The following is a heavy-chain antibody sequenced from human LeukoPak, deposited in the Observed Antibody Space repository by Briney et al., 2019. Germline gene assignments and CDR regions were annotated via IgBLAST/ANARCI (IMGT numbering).Heavy chain of an antibody. J-gene: IGHJ4*02. D-gene: IGHD3-9*01. CDR2: ISGSGGST. V-gene: IGHV3-23*01. Sequence: QPGGSLRLSCAASGFTFSSYAMSWVRQAPGKGLEWVSAISGSGGSTYYADSVKGRFTISRDNSKNTLYLQMNSLKTEDTAVYYCTTGLRYFDWLLPADYWGQGTLVTVSS. CDR3: TTGLRYFDWLLPADY. CDR1: GFTFSSYA.